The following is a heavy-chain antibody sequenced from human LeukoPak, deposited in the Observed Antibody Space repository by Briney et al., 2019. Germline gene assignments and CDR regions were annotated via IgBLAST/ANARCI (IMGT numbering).Heavy chain of an antibody. CDR2: ISSSSSYI. J-gene: IGHJ4*02. CDR3: ARDSSWAFDY. Sequence: GGSLRLSCAASGFTFSSYSMNWVRQAPGKGLEWVSSISSSSSYIYYADLVKGRFTISRDNAKNSVYLQMNSLRAEDTAVYYCARDSSWAFDYWGQGTLVTVSS. D-gene: IGHD6-13*01. CDR1: GFTFSSYS. V-gene: IGHV3-21*01.